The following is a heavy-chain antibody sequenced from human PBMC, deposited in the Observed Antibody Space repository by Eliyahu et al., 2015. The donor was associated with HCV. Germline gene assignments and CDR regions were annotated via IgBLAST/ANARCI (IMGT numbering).Heavy chain of an antibody. CDR3: ARGTGVVIQYNWFDS. Sequence: QLQLQESGPGLVKPSETLSLTCTVSGGSISSATDYWGWIRQPPGKGLEWIGGIYYSGSTYDNPSLKSRVTMSVDTSKNQFSLKVSSVTAADTAVYFCARGTGVVIQYNWFDSWSQGTLVTVSS. V-gene: IGHV4-39*07. D-gene: IGHD3-3*01. CDR1: GGSISSATDY. J-gene: IGHJ5*01. CDR2: IYYSGST.